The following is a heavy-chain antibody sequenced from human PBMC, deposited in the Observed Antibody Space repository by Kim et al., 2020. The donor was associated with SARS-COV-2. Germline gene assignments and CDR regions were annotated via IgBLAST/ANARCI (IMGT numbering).Heavy chain of an antibody. CDR3: ITFGGVIAQ. V-gene: IGHV3-30*03. Sequence: GGSLRLSCAASGFTFSSYGMHWVRQAPGKGLEWVAVISYDGSNKYYADSVKGRFTISRDNSKNTLYLQMNSLRAEDTAVYYGITFGGVIAQWGQGTLVTVSS. CDR2: ISYDGSNK. J-gene: IGHJ4*02. CDR1: GFTFSSYG. D-gene: IGHD3-16*02.